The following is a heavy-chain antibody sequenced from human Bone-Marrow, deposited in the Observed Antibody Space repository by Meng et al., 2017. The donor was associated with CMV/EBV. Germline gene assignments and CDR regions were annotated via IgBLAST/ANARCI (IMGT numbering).Heavy chain of an antibody. J-gene: IGHJ4*02. Sequence: SCAASGFSFSSCGMYWARQAPGKALEWVAVIWNDGSYKYYADSVKGRFTITRDNSKNTQDLQMNSLRAEDTAVYYCAKGDHYGDYIDYWGQGTLVTVSS. CDR2: IWNDGSYK. CDR1: GFSFSSCG. D-gene: IGHD4-17*01. CDR3: AKGDHYGDYIDY. V-gene: IGHV3-33*06.